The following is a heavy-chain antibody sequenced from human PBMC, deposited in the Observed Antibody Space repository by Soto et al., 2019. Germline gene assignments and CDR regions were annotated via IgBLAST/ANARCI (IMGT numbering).Heavy chain of an antibody. J-gene: IGHJ5*02. V-gene: IGHV4-31*03. CDR1: GDSIMRDSYY. CDR3: ARVPAP. Sequence: SETLSLTCTVSGDSIMRDSYYWNWIRQHPGKGRDWIGYIYYSGTTAYTPSLKSRVTISVDRSKNQFSLKLSSVTAADTAVYYCARVPAPWGQGTLVTVS. CDR2: IYYSGTT.